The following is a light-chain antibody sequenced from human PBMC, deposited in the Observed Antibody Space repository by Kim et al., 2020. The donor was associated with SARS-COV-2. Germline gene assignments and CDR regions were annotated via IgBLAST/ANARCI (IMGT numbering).Light chain of an antibody. CDR1: SSNVGGNA. Sequence: GRRVTISCSGSSSNVGGNAVNWYQVLPGTAPKLLICSNKQRPSGVPDRFSGSKSGTSASLAISGLQSEDEADYYCAAWDDSLNAWLFGGGTQLTVL. CDR2: SNK. CDR3: AAWDDSLNAWL. J-gene: IGLJ3*02. V-gene: IGLV1-44*01.